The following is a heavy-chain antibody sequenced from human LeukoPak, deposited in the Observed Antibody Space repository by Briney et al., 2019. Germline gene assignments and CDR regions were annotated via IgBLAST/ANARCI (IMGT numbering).Heavy chain of an antibody. CDR3: ARDQGSEAVLYYYYGMDV. Sequence: GASVKVSCKASGYTFTSYGISWVRQAPGQGLEWMGWISAYNGNTNYAQKLQGRVTMTTDTSTSTAYMELRSLRSDDTAVYYCARDQGSEAVLYYYYGMDVWGQGTTATVSS. CDR2: ISAYNGNT. V-gene: IGHV1-18*01. CDR1: GYTFTSYG. J-gene: IGHJ6*02. D-gene: IGHD2-15*01.